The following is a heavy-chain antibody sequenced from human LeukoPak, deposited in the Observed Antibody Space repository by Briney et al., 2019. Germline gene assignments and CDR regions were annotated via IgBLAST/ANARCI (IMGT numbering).Heavy chain of an antibody. CDR2: MNPNSGNT. CDR1: GYTFTSND. D-gene: IGHD3-10*01. Sequence: ASVKVSCKASGYTFTSNDINWVRQATGQGLEGMGWMNPNSGNTGYAQKFQGRVTITRNTSISTAYMELSSLRSEDTAVYYCARGKGTRFPWFDPWGQGTLVTVSS. J-gene: IGHJ5*02. V-gene: IGHV1-8*03. CDR3: ARGKGTRFPWFDP.